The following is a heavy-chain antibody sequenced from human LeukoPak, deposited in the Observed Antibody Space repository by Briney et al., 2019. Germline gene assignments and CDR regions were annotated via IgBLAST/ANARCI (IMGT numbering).Heavy chain of an antibody. J-gene: IGHJ4*02. V-gene: IGHV3-30*04. D-gene: IGHD1-26*01. CDR1: GFTFSSYA. CDR2: ISYDGSNK. CDR3: ARGEGSYIYFDY. Sequence: GGSLRLSCAASGFTFSSYAMHWVRQAPGKGLEWVAVISYDGSNKYYADSVKGRFTISRDNSKNTLYLQMNSLRAEDTAVYYCARGEGSYIYFDYWGQGTLVTVST.